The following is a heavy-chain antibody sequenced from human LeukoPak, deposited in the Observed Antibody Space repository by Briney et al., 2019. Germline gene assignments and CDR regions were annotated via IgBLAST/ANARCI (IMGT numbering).Heavy chain of an antibody. Sequence: GGSLRLSCAASGFTFSSYLMSWVRQAPGKGLEWVSSISSSSSYIYYADSVKGRFTISRDNAKNSLYLQMNSLRAEDTAVYYCARGGAYGDFDYFDYWGQGTLVTVSS. D-gene: IGHD4-17*01. J-gene: IGHJ4*02. CDR1: GFTFSSYL. CDR3: ARGGAYGDFDYFDY. V-gene: IGHV3-21*01. CDR2: ISSSSSYI.